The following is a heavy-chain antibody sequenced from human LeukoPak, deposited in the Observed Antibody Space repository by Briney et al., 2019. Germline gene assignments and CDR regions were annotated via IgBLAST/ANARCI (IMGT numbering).Heavy chain of an antibody. Sequence: ASVKVSCKASGGTFSSYAISWVRQAPGQGLEWMGGIIPIFGTANYAQKFQGRVKITADESTSTAYMELSSLRSEDTAVYYCARDKGDVLLWFGELLEDWGQGTLVTVSS. D-gene: IGHD3-10*01. V-gene: IGHV1-69*13. CDR2: IIPIFGTA. CDR3: ARDKGDVLLWFGELLED. CDR1: GGTFSSYA. J-gene: IGHJ4*02.